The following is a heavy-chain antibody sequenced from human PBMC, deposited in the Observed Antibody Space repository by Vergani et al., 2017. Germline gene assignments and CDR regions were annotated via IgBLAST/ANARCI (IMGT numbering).Heavy chain of an antibody. CDR1: GFTFSSYG. J-gene: IGHJ4*02. CDR2: ISYDGSNK. Sequence: QVQLVESGGGVVQPGRSLRLSCAASGFTFSSYGMHWVRQAPGKGLEWVAVISYDGSNKDYADSVKGRFTISRDNSKNTLYLQMNSLRAEDTAVYYCANQGVVATTNRDYWGQGTLVTVSS. D-gene: IGHD5-12*01. V-gene: IGHV3-30*18. CDR3: ANQGVVATTNRDY.